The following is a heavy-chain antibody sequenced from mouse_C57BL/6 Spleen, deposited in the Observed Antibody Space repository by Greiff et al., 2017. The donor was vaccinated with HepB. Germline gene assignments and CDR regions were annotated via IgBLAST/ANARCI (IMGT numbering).Heavy chain of an antibody. CDR1: GFTFSDYY. J-gene: IGHJ3*01. CDR3: ARQGYYGSSPFAY. V-gene: IGHV5-12*01. Sequence: EVKLVESGGGLVQPGGSLKLSCAASGFTFSDYYMYWVRQTPEKRLEWVAYISNGGGSTYYPDTVKGRFTISRDNAKNTLYLQMSRLKSEDTAMYYCARQGYYGSSPFAYWGQGTLVTVSA. D-gene: IGHD1-1*01. CDR2: ISNGGGST.